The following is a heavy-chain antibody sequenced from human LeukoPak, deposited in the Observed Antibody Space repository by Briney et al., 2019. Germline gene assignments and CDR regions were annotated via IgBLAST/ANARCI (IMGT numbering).Heavy chain of an antibody. CDR2: IIPILGIA. CDR3: ARLDEMATITVDY. Sequence: SVKVSCKASGGTFSSYAISWVRQAPGQGLEWMGRIIPILGIANYAQKFQGRVTITADKSTSTAYMELSSLRSEDTAVYYCARLDEMATITVDYWGQRTLATVSS. V-gene: IGHV1-69*04. CDR1: GGTFSSYA. D-gene: IGHD5-24*01. J-gene: IGHJ4*02.